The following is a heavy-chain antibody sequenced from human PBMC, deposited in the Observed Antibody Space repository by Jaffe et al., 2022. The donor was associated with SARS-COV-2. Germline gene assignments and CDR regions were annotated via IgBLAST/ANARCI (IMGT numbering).Heavy chain of an antibody. D-gene: IGHD3-10*02. J-gene: IGHJ4*02. CDR3: ATGVTKMTRETTFVYSDF. CDR1: GFTFSSAW. CDR2: IKSYSDGGTT. Sequence: DVQLVESGGGLIKPGGSLRLSCAASGFTFSSAWMSWVRQAPGKGPEWLGRIKSYSDGGTTDYAAPVKGRFSISRDDSRRTLYLQMNSLKTEDTAVYYCATGVTKMTRETTFVYSDFWGQGTLVTVSS. V-gene: IGHV3-15*01.